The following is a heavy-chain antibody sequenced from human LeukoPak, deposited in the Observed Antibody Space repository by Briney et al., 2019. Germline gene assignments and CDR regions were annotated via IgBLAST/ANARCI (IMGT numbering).Heavy chain of an antibody. D-gene: IGHD6-19*01. J-gene: IGHJ4*02. Sequence: SETLSLTCAVYGGSFSGYYWSWIRQPPGKGLEWIGEINHSGSTNYNPSLKSRVTISVDTSKNQSSLKLSSVTAADTAVYYCARGMYSSGWPIDYWGQGTLVTVSS. V-gene: IGHV4-34*01. CDR1: GGSFSGYY. CDR2: INHSGST. CDR3: ARGMYSSGWPIDY.